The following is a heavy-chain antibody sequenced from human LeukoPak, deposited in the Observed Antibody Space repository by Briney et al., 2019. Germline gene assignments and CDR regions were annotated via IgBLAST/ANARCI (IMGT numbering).Heavy chain of an antibody. Sequence: PGGSLRLSCAASGFTFSSYAMSWVRQAPEKGLEWVSTISGSGGSTYYADSVKGRFTISRDNSKNTLYLQMNSLRAEDTAVYYCAKNLGYYPYWYFDLWGRGTLVTVSS. CDR2: ISGSGGST. V-gene: IGHV3-23*01. D-gene: IGHD3-22*01. J-gene: IGHJ2*01. CDR3: AKNLGYYPYWYFDL. CDR1: GFTFSSYA.